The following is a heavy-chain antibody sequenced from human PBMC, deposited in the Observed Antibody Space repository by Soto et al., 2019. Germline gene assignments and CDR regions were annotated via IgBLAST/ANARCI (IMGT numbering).Heavy chain of an antibody. CDR3: ARQMWEYYFDY. V-gene: IGHV4-39*01. CDR1: GGSISSSSYY. CDR2: IYYSGST. D-gene: IGHD1-26*01. J-gene: IGHJ4*02. Sequence: LSLTCTVSGGSISSSSYYWGWIRQPPGKGLEWIGSIYYSGSTYYNPSLKSRVTISVDTSKNQFSLKLSSVTAADTAVYYCARQMWEYYFDYWGQGTLVTVSS.